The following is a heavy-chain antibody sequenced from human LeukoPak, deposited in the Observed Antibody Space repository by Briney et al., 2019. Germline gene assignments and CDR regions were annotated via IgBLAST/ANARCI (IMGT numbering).Heavy chain of an antibody. V-gene: IGHV4-34*01. D-gene: IGHD2-2*01. CDR1: GGSFSGYY. CDR3: ARGGVVPAADYYYYYGMDV. CDR2: INHSGST. J-gene: IGHJ6*02. Sequence: SETLSLTCAVYGGSFSGYYWSWIRQPPGKGLEWIGEINHSGSTNYNPSLKSRVTISVDTSKNQFSLKLSSVTAADTAVYYCARGGVVPAADYYYYYGMDVWGQGNTVTVSS.